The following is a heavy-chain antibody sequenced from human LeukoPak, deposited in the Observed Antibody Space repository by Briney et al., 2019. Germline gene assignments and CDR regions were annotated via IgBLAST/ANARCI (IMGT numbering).Heavy chain of an antibody. CDR3: ARLKFYDSTGYSPGHYMDV. J-gene: IGHJ6*03. CDR1: SGPIYSYY. D-gene: IGHD3-22*01. CDR2: LYPSVGT. Sequence: PSETLSLTCTVSSGPIYSYYWSWIRQPAGKGLEWIGRLYPSVGTNYNPSLKSRVTMSVDTSKNQFALKLSAVTAADTAVHFCARLKFYDSTGYSPGHYMDVWGKGITVTVSS. V-gene: IGHV4-4*07.